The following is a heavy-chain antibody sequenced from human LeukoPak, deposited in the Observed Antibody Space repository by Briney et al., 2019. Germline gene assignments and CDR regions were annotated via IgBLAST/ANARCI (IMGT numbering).Heavy chain of an antibody. D-gene: IGHD6-19*01. V-gene: IGHV3-7*03. CDR2: IKYDGSEK. J-gene: IGHJ3*02. CDR1: GFTFSSYW. Sequence: GGSLRLSCAVSGFTFSSYWMTWVRQAPGKGLEWVANIKYDGSEKYYVDSVKGRFSISRDNAKNSLYLQMNSLRAEDTALYYCGRIRGDRHSSGWSDSFDIWGQGTMVTVSS. CDR3: GRIRGDRHSSGWSDSFDI.